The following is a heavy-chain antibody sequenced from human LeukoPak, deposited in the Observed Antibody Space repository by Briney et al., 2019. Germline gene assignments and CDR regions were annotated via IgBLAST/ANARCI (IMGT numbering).Heavy chain of an antibody. V-gene: IGHV3-21*01. CDR2: ISSSSSYI. CDR1: GFTFSSYS. CDR3: ARDAGPVLYFYYYYGMDV. J-gene: IGHJ6*02. D-gene: IGHD2-8*01. Sequence: AGGSLRLSCAASGFTFSSYSMNWVRQAPGKGLEWVSSISSSSSYIFYAHSVKGRFTISRDNAKNSLYLQMNSLRAEDTAVYYCARDAGPVLYFYYYYGMDVWGQGATVTVSS.